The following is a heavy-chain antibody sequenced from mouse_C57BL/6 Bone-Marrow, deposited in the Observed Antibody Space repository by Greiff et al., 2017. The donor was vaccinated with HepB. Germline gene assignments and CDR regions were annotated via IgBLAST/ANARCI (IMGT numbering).Heavy chain of an antibody. CDR2: IRSKRSNYAT. V-gene: IGHV10-3*01. CDR3: VRPYDYCSSYYAMDY. CDR1: GFTFITYA. D-gene: IGHD1-1*01. J-gene: IGHJ4*01. Sequence: EAGGGLVQPKGSLKLSCAASGFTFITYAMHWVRQAPGKGLEWVARIRSKRSNYATYYADSVKDRFTLSRDDSQSMLYLQMNNLKTEDTAMYYCVRPYDYCSSYYAMDYWGQGTSVTVSS.